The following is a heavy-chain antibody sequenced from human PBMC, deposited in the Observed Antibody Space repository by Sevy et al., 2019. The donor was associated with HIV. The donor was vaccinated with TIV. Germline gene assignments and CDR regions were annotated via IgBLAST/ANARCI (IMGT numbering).Heavy chain of an antibody. Sequence: GGSLRLSCAASGFSFRNYGMHWVRQAPGKGLEWVAFISNDGSNKYYADSVKGRFTISRDNSQNTLYLQVNNVRAYDTAVFYCAKNIWTGYYVPHGYWGQGTLVTVSS. D-gene: IGHD3-9*01. CDR1: GFSFRNYG. CDR3: AKNIWTGYYVPHGY. V-gene: IGHV3-30*02. CDR2: ISNDGSNK. J-gene: IGHJ4*02.